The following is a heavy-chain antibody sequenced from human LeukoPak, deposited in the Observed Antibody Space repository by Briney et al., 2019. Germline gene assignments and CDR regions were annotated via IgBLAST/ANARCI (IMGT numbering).Heavy chain of an antibody. CDR3: ASAESHDYGET. Sequence: GASVKVSCKASGHTFTGYYLHWVRQAPGRGLEWMGWIKPNSGGTQFAQKFQGRVTMDRGTSLSTVYMELSGLRSGDTAIYYCASAESHDYGETWGQGTLVTVSS. D-gene: IGHD3-16*01. CDR2: IKPNSGGT. CDR1: GHTFTGYY. V-gene: IGHV1-2*02. J-gene: IGHJ4*02.